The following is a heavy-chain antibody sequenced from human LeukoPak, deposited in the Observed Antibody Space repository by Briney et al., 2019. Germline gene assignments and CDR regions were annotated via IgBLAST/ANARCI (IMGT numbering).Heavy chain of an antibody. CDR3: ATEGFNYYDSSGYSFDY. J-gene: IGHJ4*02. V-gene: IGHV1-24*01. D-gene: IGHD3-22*01. Sequence: ASVKVSCKVSGYTLTELSMHRVRQAPGKGLEWMGGFDPEDGETIYAQKFQGRVTMTEDTSTDAAYMELSSLRSEDTAVYYCATEGFNYYDSSGYSFDYWGQGTLVTVSS. CDR2: FDPEDGET. CDR1: GYTLTELS.